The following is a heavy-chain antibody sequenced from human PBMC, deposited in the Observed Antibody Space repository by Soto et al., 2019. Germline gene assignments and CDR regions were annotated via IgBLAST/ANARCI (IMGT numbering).Heavy chain of an antibody. D-gene: IGHD2-15*01. CDR3: APHVSCAGGSCQYDAFAI. CDR1: GFTFRGHA. Sequence: EVRVLESGGDLVQPGGSLRLSCEGSGFTFRGHAMTWIRQAPGKGPEWVSTITADGGAYYADSVKGRFAMSRDASERTLYLPMNSLGVEDTAAYYCAPHVSCAGGSCQYDAFAIRGQGTVVTVSS. J-gene: IGHJ3*02. CDR2: ITADGGA. V-gene: IGHV3-23*01.